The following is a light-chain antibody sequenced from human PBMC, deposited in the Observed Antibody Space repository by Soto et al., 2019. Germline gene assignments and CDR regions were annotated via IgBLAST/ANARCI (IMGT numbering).Light chain of an antibody. V-gene: IGLV3-21*02. CDR3: QVWDSSSDHYV. CDR2: DDS. J-gene: IGLJ1*01. Sequence: SYALTQPPSVSVAPGQTARITCGGANIGSKSVHWYQQNPGQAPVLVVYDDSDRPSGIPERFSGSNSGNAATLTISRVEAGDEADYYCQVWDSSSDHYVFGTGTKVTVL. CDR1: NIGSKS.